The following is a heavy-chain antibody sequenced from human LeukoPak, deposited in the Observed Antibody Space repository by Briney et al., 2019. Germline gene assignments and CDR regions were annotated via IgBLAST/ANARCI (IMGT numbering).Heavy chain of an antibody. J-gene: IGHJ6*03. D-gene: IGHD3/OR15-3a*01. CDR2: TSGSI. Sequence: SETLSLTCAVSGASISSHYSSWIRQPPGKGLEWIGYTSGSISDNPSLKSRVAVSVAPSQNHVSLSLTSVPAADTAVYYCTRFLAIFGLDTTDFYMDVWGKGTTVTVSS. CDR1: GASISSHY. CDR3: TRFLAIFGLDTTDFYMDV. V-gene: IGHV4-59*11.